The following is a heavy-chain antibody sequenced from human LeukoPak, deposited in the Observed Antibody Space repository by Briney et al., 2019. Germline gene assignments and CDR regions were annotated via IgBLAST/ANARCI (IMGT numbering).Heavy chain of an antibody. J-gene: IGHJ4*02. Sequence: GASVKVSCKASGYTFTSYGISWVRQAPGQGLEWRGWISAYNGNTNYAQKLQGRVTMTTDTSTSTAYMELRSLRSDDTAVYYCARDEEVEWLVLTDYWGQGTRVTVSS. V-gene: IGHV1-18*01. CDR2: ISAYNGNT. CDR3: ARDEEVEWLVLTDY. D-gene: IGHD6-19*01. CDR1: GYTFTSYG.